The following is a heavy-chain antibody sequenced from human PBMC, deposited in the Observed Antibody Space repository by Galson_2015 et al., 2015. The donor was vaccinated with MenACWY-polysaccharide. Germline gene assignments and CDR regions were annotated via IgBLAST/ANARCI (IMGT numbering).Heavy chain of an antibody. Sequence: QSGAEVKKPGESLKISCKSSGYSFSTYWLAWVRQMPGKGLEWMGTIYPGDSDARYSPSFQGQVTISADKSISTAYPQWSSLKASDTAMYYCARQHRTTWASFYNYYYYMDVWGNGTTVTVSS. CDR2: IYPGDSDA. V-gene: IGHV5-51*01. CDR1: GYSFSTYW. J-gene: IGHJ6*03. CDR3: ARQHRTTWASFYNYYYYMDV. D-gene: IGHD2-2*01.